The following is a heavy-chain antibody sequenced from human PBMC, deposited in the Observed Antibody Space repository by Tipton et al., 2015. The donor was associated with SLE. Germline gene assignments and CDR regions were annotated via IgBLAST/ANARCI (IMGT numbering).Heavy chain of an antibody. Sequence: QLVQSGGGLVQPGGSLRLSCAASGFTFSSYGMHWVRQAPGKGLEWVAVISYDGSNKYYADSVKGRFTISRDNSKNTLYLQMNSLRAEDTAMYYCAKDIQGGIAARQFDYWGQGTLVTVSS. J-gene: IGHJ4*02. V-gene: IGHV3-30*18. CDR1: GFTFSSYG. D-gene: IGHD6-6*01. CDR3: AKDIQGGIAARQFDY. CDR2: ISYDGSNK.